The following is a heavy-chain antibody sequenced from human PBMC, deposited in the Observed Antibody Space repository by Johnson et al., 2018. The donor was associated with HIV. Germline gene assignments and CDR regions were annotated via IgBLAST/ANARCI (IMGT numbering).Heavy chain of an antibody. CDR2: IKQDGSEK. V-gene: IGHV3-7*03. CDR3: ARDPGNLHCGGDCYPEDAFDL. Sequence: VQLVESGGGLVQPGGSLRLSCAASGFTFSSYWMSWVRQAPGKGLEWVANIKQDGSEKYYVDSVKGRFTISRDNAKNSLYLQMNNLRAEDTALYYCARDPGNLHCGGDCYPEDAFDLWGRGTMVTVSS. J-gene: IGHJ3*01. CDR1: GFTFSSYW. D-gene: IGHD2-21*02.